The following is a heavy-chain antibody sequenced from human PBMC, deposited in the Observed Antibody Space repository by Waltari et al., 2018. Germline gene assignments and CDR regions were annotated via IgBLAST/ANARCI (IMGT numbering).Heavy chain of an antibody. Sequence: VQLVQSGAEVKKPGASVKVSGKASGYTFTSYYLNWVQQAPGKGLEWMGLVDPEDGETIYAEKFQGRVTITADTSTDTAYMELSSLRSEDTAVYYCATAGHETPWGQGTLVTVSS. J-gene: IGHJ5*02. CDR2: VDPEDGET. CDR1: GYTFTSYY. V-gene: IGHV1-69-2*01. CDR3: ATAGHETP.